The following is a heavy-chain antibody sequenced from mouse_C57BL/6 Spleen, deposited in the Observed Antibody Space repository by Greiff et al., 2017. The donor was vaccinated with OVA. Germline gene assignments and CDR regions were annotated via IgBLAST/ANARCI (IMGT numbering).Heavy chain of an antibody. CDR1: GFTFSSYG. CDR3: ARVGPLDY. V-gene: IGHV5-6*02. J-gene: IGHJ2*01. Sequence: EVMLVESGGDLVKPGGSLKLSCAASGFTFSSYGMSWVRQTPDKRLEWVATISSGGSYTYYPDSVKGRFTISRDNAKNTLYLQMSSLKSEDTAMYYCARVGPLDYWGQGTTLTVSS. D-gene: IGHD3-3*01. CDR2: ISSGGSYT.